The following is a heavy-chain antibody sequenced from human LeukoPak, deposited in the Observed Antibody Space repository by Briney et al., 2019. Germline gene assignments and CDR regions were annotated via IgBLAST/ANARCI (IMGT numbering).Heavy chain of an antibody. Sequence: ASVKVSCKASGYTFTGYYMHWVRQAPGQGLEWMGWINPNSGGTNYAQKFQGRVTMTRDTSISTAYMELSRLRSDDTAVYYCARGDSSSWYYFYYWGQGTLVTVSS. CDR2: INPNSGGT. V-gene: IGHV1-2*02. CDR3: ARGDSSSWYYFYY. J-gene: IGHJ4*02. CDR1: GYTFTGYY. D-gene: IGHD6-13*01.